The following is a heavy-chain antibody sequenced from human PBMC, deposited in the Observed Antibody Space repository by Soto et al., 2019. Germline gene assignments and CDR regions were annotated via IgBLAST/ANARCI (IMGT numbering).Heavy chain of an antibody. Sequence: LRLSCSASGFTFSIYAISWVRQAPGKGLEWLSAISTSGDKTYYADSVEGRFTISRDNSKNTLCLKMNSLRVDDTAVYYCAKPLYDYVVVTSGMDVWGQGTTVTVSS. CDR1: GFTFSIYA. V-gene: IGHV3-23*01. J-gene: IGHJ6*02. CDR3: AKPLYDYVVVTSGMDV. CDR2: ISTSGDKT. D-gene: IGHD3-16*01.